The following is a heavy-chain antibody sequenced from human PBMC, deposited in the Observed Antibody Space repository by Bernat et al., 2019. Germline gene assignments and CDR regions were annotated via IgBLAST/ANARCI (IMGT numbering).Heavy chain of an antibody. J-gene: IGHJ3*02. CDR2: INPSGGST. CDR3: ARELQRWLDGAMFKRGVGDAFDI. Sequence: QVQLVQSGAEVKKPGASVKVSCKASGYTFTSYYMHWVRQAPGQGLEWMGIINPSGGSTSYAQKFQGRVTMTRDTSTSTVYMELSSLRSEDTVVYYCARELQRWLDGAMFKRGVGDAFDIWGQGTMVTVSS. CDR1: GYTFTSYY. D-gene: IGHD5-18*01. V-gene: IGHV1-46*01.